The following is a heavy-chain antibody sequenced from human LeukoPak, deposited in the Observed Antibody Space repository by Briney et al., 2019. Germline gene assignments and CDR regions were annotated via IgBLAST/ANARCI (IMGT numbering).Heavy chain of an antibody. CDR2: IYYSGST. V-gene: IGHV4-39*01. CDR1: GGSISSSSYY. J-gene: IGHJ4*02. Sequence: SETLSLTCTVSGGSISSSSYYWGWLRQPPGKGLEWIGSIYYSGSTYYNPSLKSRVTISVDTSKNQFSLKLSSVPAADTAVYYCARHAWGWELLTKVIDYWGQGTLVTVSS. CDR3: ARHAWGWELLTKVIDY. D-gene: IGHD1-26*01.